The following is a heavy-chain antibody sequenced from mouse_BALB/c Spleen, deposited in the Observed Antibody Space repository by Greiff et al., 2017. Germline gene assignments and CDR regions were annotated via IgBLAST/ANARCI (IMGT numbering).Heavy chain of an antibody. CDR1: GYSFTSYW. CDR2: IYPGNSDT. V-gene: IGHV1-5*01. CDR3: TRYRYDGGYAMDD. J-gene: IGHJ4*01. D-gene: IGHD2-14*01. Sequence: EVQLQQSGTVLARPGASVKMSCKASGYSFTSYWMPWVKQRPGQGLEWIGAIYPGNSDTSYNQKFKGKANLTAVTSASTAYMELSSLTNEDSAVYYCTRYRYDGGYAMDDWGQGTSVTVSS.